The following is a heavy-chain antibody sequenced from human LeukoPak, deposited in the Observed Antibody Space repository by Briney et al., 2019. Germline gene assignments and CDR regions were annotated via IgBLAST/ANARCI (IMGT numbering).Heavy chain of an antibody. CDR1: GGTLSSYA. CDR3: AREWELLNGGLYY. J-gene: IGHJ4*02. D-gene: IGHD2-15*01. CDR2: IIPIFGTA. Sequence: PVKVSCKASGGTLSSYAISWVRQAPGQGLEWMGRIIPIFGTANYAQKFQGRVTITTDESTSTAYMELSSLRSEDTAVYYCAREWELLNGGLYYWGQGTLVTVSS. V-gene: IGHV1-69*05.